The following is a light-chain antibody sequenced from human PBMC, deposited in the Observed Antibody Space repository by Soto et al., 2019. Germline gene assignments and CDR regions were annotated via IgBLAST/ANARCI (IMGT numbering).Light chain of an antibody. CDR2: EVS. V-gene: IGLV2-14*01. Sequence: QSAPTQPASVSGSPGQSITISCTGTSSDVGGYNFVSWYQHHPGKAPKLMIYEVSNRPSGVSNRFSGSKSGITASLTISGLQAEDEADYYCSSYTSSSTRVFGTGTKLTV. CDR1: SSDVGGYNF. J-gene: IGLJ1*01. CDR3: SSYTSSSTRV.